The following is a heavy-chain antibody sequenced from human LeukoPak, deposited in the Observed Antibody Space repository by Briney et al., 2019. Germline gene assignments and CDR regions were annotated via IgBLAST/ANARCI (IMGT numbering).Heavy chain of an antibody. CDR2: IYPGDSDT. D-gene: IGHD3-22*01. CDR1: GYIFTSYL. Sequence: NRGESLKISRKGSGYIFTSYLIGWVRQVPGKGPEWMGIIYPGDSDTRYSPSFQDQVTISADKSISTAYLQWSSLKASDTAMYYCARLGRYYYDSSGYSVGFGAAFDIWGQGTMVTVSS. CDR3: ARLGRYYYDSSGYSVGFGAAFDI. V-gene: IGHV5-51*01. J-gene: IGHJ3*02.